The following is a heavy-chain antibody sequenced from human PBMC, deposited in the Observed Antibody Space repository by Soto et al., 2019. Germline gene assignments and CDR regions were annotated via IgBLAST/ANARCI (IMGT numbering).Heavy chain of an antibody. CDR3: ARTSRFDY. Sequence: SETLYLTCAVSSVSIDNVYWWSWVRQSPGKGLEWNGETSHDGVTNYNPSLEGLFTISIDKSKNQFYLDLNSVTAADTAVYYCARTSRFDYWGQGTLVTVS. J-gene: IGHJ4*02. V-gene: IGHV4-4*02. D-gene: IGHD6-6*01. CDR1: SVSIDNVYW. CDR2: TSHDGVT.